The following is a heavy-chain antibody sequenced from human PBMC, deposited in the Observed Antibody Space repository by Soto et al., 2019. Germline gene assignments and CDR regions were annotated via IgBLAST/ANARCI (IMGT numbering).Heavy chain of an antibody. V-gene: IGHV4-59*01. CDR1: GGSITDYY. CDR2: GYHSVSI. J-gene: IGHJ2*01. D-gene: IGHD3-16*01. CDR3: ARAFAGFGAYWYFDL. Sequence: PSETLSLTCTVSGGSITDYYWSWIRQPPGKALEWIGYGYHSVSIHYNPSLKTRVTISVDTSENQFSLRPSSVTAADTAVYYCARAFAGFGAYWYFDLWGRGTLVTVSS.